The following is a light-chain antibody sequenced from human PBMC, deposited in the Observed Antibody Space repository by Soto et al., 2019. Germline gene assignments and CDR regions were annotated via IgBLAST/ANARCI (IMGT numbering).Light chain of an antibody. V-gene: IGKV1-39*01. J-gene: IGKJ1*01. CDR3: QQSNSSPRT. CDR2: GAF. Sequence: DIQMTQSPSSLSASVGDRVIITCRASQSISNYLNWYQQKPGKAPKLLIYGAFSLQSGVPSRFSGSGSGTDFTLSISSLQPEDFATYYCQQSNSSPRTFGQGTKVEIK. CDR1: QSISNY.